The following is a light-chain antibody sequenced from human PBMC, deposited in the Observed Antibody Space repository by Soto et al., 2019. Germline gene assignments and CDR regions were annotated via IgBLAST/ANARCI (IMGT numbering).Light chain of an antibody. CDR1: SSDVGAYNY. CDR2: DVS. Sequence: QSALTQPASVSGSPGQSITISCTGTSSDVGAYNYVSWYQQHPGKAPKLMIYDVSNRPSGVSNRFSGSKSGNTASLTISGLQAEDEADYYCSSYTTGRTPAVFGGGTKLTVL. J-gene: IGLJ2*01. V-gene: IGLV2-14*01. CDR3: SSYTTGRTPAV.